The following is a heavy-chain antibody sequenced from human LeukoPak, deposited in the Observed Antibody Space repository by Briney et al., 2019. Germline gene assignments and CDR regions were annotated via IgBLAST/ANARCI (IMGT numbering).Heavy chain of an antibody. CDR1: GFSFIDFA. V-gene: IGHV3-30*01. CDR2: ISHDSKTK. CDR3: AKEAGLFDV. Sequence: GGSLRLSCSASGFSFIDFAMHWVRQAPGKGLEWVAVISHDSKTKYHAESVKGRFIISRDNSKKILYLQMNSLRVEDTAMYYCAKEAGLFDVWGQGAMVIVSS. J-gene: IGHJ3*01.